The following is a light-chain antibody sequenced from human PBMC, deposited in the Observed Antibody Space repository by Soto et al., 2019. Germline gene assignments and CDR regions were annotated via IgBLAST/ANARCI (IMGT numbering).Light chain of an antibody. CDR1: QSVSNNY. CDR3: QQYGSSGT. CDR2: GAS. Sequence: EIVLTHSPGTLCLSPGERATLSCRARQSVSNNYLACYQQKPGQAPRLVIYGASNRATGIPDRFSGSGSGTDFTLTISRLEPEDFAVYYCQQYGSSGTFGQGTKVDIK. V-gene: IGKV3-20*01. J-gene: IGKJ1*01.